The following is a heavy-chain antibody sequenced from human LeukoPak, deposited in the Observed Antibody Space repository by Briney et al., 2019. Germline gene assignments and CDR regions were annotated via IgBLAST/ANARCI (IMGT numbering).Heavy chain of an antibody. CDR1: GGSFSGYY. CDR2: INHSGST. V-gene: IGHV4-34*01. D-gene: IGHD5-18*01. CDR3: ARGNTRRYSYGYKS. Sequence: PSETLSLTCAVFGGSFSGYYWSWIRQPPGKGLEWIGEINHSGSTNYNPSLKSRVTISVDTSKNQFSLKLSSVTAADTAVYYCARGNTRRYSYGYKSWGQGTLVTVSS. J-gene: IGHJ4*02.